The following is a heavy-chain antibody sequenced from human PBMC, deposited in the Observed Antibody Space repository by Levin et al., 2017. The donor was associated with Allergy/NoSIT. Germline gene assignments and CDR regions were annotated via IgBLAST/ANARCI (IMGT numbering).Heavy chain of an antibody. CDR2: VWYDGSNK. D-gene: IGHD6-19*01. Sequence: GGSLRLSCAASGFTFSSYGMHWVRQAPGKGLEWVAVVWYDGSNKYYVDSVKGRFTISRDNSKNTLYLQMNSLRAEDTAVYYCARGGSSGWYYYFDYWGQGTLVTVSS. CDR1: GFTFSSYG. V-gene: IGHV3-33*01. J-gene: IGHJ4*02. CDR3: ARGGSSGWYYYFDY.